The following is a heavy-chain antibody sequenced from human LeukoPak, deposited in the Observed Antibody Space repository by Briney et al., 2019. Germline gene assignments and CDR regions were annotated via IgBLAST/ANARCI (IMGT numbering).Heavy chain of an antibody. CDR2: ISHSGNT. CDR3: ARVTVTAPFDY. D-gene: IGHD2-21*02. CDR1: GGSVRSNNW. J-gene: IGHJ4*02. Sequence: PSETRSLTCAVPGGSVRSNNWWSWARQPPGTGLEWIGEISHSGNTNYNPSLESRVTMSVDTSNNHFSLELSSVTAADTAVYFCARVTVTAPFDYWGQGALVTVSS. V-gene: IGHV4-4*02.